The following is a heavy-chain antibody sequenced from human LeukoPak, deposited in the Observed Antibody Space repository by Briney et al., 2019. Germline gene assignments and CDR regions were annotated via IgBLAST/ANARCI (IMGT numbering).Heavy chain of an antibody. V-gene: IGHV3-7*01. CDR2: IKHDGSEK. J-gene: IGHJ4*02. Sequence: PGGSLRLSYAASLYNLIDYYIRSGRQAPGKGLEWVANIKHDGSEKYYVDSVKGRFTISTDNADNSLYLQMSSLRAEDTAVYYCARSSCGGDRYLVFDYWGQGTLVTVSS. D-gene: IGHD2-21*02. CDR1: LYNLIDYY. CDR3: ARSSCGGDRYLVFDY.